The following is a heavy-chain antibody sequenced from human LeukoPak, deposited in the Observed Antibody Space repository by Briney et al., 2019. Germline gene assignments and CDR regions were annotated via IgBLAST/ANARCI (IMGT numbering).Heavy chain of an antibody. V-gene: IGHV3-74*01. D-gene: IGHD6-19*01. CDR3: ARAQWLAFDY. CDR1: GFTFSSYW. CDR2: INSDGSST. Sequence: PGGSLRLSCAASGFTFSSYWMFWVRQAPGKGLVWVSYINSDGSSTSYADSVKGRFTISRDNAKNTLYLQINSLRAEDTAVYYCARAQWLAFDYWGQGTLVTVSS. J-gene: IGHJ4*02.